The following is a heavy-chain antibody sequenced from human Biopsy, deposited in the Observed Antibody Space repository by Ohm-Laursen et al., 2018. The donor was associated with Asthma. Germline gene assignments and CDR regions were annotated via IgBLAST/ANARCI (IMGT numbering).Heavy chain of an antibody. CDR1: GGSISVSNW. D-gene: IGHD3-22*01. V-gene: IGHV4-4*02. J-gene: IGHJ3*01. CDR2: IYHLGNA. Sequence: PSETLSLTCDVSGGSISVSNWWSWVRQPPGRGLEWIGQIYHLGNANYNPSLKSRVTMSVDKSKNQLSLKLPSVTAADTAVYFCARVRGAFYESSVKNAFDVWGQGTMVTVAS. CDR3: ARVRGAFYESSVKNAFDV.